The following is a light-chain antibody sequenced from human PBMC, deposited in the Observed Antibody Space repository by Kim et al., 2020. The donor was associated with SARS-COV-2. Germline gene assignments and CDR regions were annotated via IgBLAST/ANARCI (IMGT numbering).Light chain of an antibody. CDR2: DVT. CDR1: SSDIGGYKS. CDR3: SSYTAASTWV. Sequence: GRSSTISCIGGSSDIGGYKSVSWYKRHPGRPPKLMIADVTKRPSGVSIRFSGSRAGNTASLTISGLQADDEADYYCSSYTAASTWVFGGGTKVTVL. J-gene: IGLJ2*01. V-gene: IGLV2-14*03.